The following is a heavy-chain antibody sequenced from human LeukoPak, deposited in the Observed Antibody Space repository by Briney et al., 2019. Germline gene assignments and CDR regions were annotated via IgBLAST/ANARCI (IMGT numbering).Heavy chain of an antibody. CDR1: GFTFSSYA. CDR3: AKSGGSCSGGSCYYYYYYMDV. CDR2: ISGSGGST. Sequence: GGSLRLSCAASGFTFSSYASSWVRRAPGKGLEWVSIISGSGGSTYYADSVKGRFTISRDNSKNTLYLQMNSLRAEDTAVYYCAKSGGSCSGGSCYYYYYYMDVWGKGTTVTVSS. J-gene: IGHJ6*03. V-gene: IGHV3-23*01. D-gene: IGHD2-15*01.